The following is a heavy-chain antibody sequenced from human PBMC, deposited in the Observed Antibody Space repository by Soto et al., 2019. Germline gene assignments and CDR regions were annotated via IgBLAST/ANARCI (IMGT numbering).Heavy chain of an antibody. D-gene: IGHD3-22*01. J-gene: IGHJ3*02. CDR3: ASRPGCSGYYDAFDI. CDR2: IYSGGST. CDR1: GFTVSSNY. V-gene: IGHV3-53*01. Sequence: GGSLRLSCAASGFTVSSNYMSWVRQAPGKGLEWVSVIYSGGSTYYADSVKGRFTISRGNSKNTLYLQMNSLRAEDTAVYYCASRPGCSGYYDAFDIWGQGTMVTVSS.